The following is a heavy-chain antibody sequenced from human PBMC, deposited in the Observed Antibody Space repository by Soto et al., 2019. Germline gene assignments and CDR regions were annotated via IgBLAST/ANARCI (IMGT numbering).Heavy chain of an antibody. Sequence: ASVKVSCKASGYSFTTYNLHWVRQAPGQGLEWMGIINPSVGSTTYAQNFQDRVTMTRDTSTTTVYMELSSLRSEDTAVYYCARGAVTGIEYGSYYYGMDVWGQGTTVTVSS. CDR1: GYSFTTYN. J-gene: IGHJ6*02. D-gene: IGHD3-10*01. V-gene: IGHV1-46*01. CDR2: INPSVGST. CDR3: ARGAVTGIEYGSYYYGMDV.